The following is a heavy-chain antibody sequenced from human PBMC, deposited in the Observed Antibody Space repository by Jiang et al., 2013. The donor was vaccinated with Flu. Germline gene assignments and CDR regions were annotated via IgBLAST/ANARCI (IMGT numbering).Heavy chain of an antibody. CDR3: ATGAAGEYFDY. D-gene: IGHD6-19*01. J-gene: IGHJ4*02. Sequence: SSVKVSCKASGGSFSSYAISWVRQAPGQGLEWIGRIIPILDIANYAQNFQGRVTLIADKSTSTAYMELSSLRSEDTAVYYCATGAAGEYFDYWGQGTLVTVSS. V-gene: IGHV1-69*04. CDR2: IIPILDIA. CDR1: GGSFSSYA.